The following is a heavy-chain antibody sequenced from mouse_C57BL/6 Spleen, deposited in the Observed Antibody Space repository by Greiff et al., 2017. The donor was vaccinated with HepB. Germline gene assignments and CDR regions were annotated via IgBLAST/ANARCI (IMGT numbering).Heavy chain of an antibody. CDR1: GFNIKDYY. Sequence: EVKLMESGAELVKPGASVKLSCTASGFNIKDYYMHWVKQRTEQGLEWIGRIDPEDGETKYAPKFQGKATITADTSSNTAYLQLSSLTSEDTAVSYCARGPLMVTTTTYAMDYWGQGTSVTVSS. CDR2: IDPEDGET. V-gene: IGHV14-2*01. J-gene: IGHJ4*01. CDR3: ARGPLMVTTTTYAMDY. D-gene: IGHD2-2*01.